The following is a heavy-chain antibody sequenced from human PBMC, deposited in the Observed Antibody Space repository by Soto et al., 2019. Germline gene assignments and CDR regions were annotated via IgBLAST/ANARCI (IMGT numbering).Heavy chain of an antibody. CDR3: ARDSEADGMDV. CDR2: IYYSGST. D-gene: IGHD6-19*01. J-gene: IGHJ6*02. CDR1: GCSISSYY. V-gene: IGHV4-59*01. Sequence: SETLSLTCTVSGCSISSYYWSWIRQPPGKGLEWIGYIYYSGSTNYNPSLKSRVTISVDTSKNQFSLKLSSVTAADTAVYYCARDSEADGMDVWGQGTTVTVSS.